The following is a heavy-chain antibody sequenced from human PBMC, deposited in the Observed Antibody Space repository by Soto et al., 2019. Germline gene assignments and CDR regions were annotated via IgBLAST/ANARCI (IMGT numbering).Heavy chain of an antibody. V-gene: IGHV3-7*03. CDR1: GFTFSNYW. CDR2: IKQDGSER. J-gene: IGHJ5*02. Sequence: EVQLVESGGALVQPGGSLRLSCAASGFTFSNYWMSWVRQAPGKGLEWVANIKQDGSERYYVDSVKGRFTISRDNAKNSLYLQMNSLRADDTAVYYCARDIEGVVIMVGGLIKMRWFDPWGQGTLVTVSS. CDR3: ARDIEGVVIMVGGLIKMRWFDP. D-gene: IGHD3-10*01.